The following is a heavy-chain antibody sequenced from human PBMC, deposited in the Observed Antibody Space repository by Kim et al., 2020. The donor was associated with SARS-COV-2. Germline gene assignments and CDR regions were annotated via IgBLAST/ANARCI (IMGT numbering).Heavy chain of an antibody. J-gene: IGHJ5*02. D-gene: IGHD1-1*01. V-gene: IGHV1-18*01. CDR3: ARGTARWFDP. Sequence: NYAQRLQGRVTMTTDTSTNTAYMELRSLRSDDTAVYYCARGTARWFDPWGQGTLVIVSS.